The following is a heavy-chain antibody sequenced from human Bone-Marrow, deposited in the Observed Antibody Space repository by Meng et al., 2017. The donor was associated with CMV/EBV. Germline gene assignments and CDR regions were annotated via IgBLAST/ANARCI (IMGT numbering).Heavy chain of an antibody. CDR3: ARLPYSSSSYTDY. D-gene: IGHD6-6*01. V-gene: IGHV4-39*01. CDR1: GGSISSSSYY. Sequence: GSLRLSCTVSGGSISSSSYYWGWIRQPPGKGLEWIGSIYYSGSTYYNPSLKSRVTISVDTSKNQFSLKLSSVTAADTAVYYCARLPYSSSSYTDYWGQGTLVTVSS. CDR2: IYYSGST. J-gene: IGHJ4*02.